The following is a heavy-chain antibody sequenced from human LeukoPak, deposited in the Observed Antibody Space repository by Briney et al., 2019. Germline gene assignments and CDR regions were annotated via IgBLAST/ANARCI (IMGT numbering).Heavy chain of an antibody. CDR2: ISYDGSNK. CDR1: GFTFSSYA. V-gene: IGHV3-30*04. D-gene: IGHD3-22*01. Sequence: GRSLRLSCAASGFTFSSYAMHWVRQAPGKGLEWVAVISYDGSNKYYADSVKGRFTISRDNSKNALYLQMNSLRAEDTAVYYCARERGTGYYDSSGYYDSYFDYWGQGTLVTVSS. CDR3: ARERGTGYYDSSGYYDSYFDY. J-gene: IGHJ4*02.